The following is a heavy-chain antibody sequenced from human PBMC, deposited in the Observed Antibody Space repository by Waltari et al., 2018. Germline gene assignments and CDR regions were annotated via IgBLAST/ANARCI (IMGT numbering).Heavy chain of an antibody. V-gene: IGHV1-69*15. CDR1: GGTFSSYA. D-gene: IGHD3-22*01. Sequence: QVQLVQSGAEVKKPGSSVKVSCKASGGTFSSYAIRWVRQAPGQGLEWMGRIIPIFGTANYAQKFQGRVTITADESTSTAYMELSSLRSEDTAVYYCAREDYYDSSGFGSFDYWGQGTLVTVSS. CDR3: AREDYYDSSGFGSFDY. J-gene: IGHJ4*02. CDR2: IIPIFGTA.